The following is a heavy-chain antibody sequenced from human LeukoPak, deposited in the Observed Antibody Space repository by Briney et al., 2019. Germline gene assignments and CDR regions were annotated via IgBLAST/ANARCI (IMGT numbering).Heavy chain of an antibody. CDR3: ARSYGNWFDP. J-gene: IGHJ5*02. D-gene: IGHD4-17*01. V-gene: IGHV3-21*01. CDR1: GFTFSTYW. Sequence: GGSLRLSCAASGFTFSTYWMNWVRQAPGKGLEWVSSISSSSSYIYYADSVKGRFTISRDNAKNSLYLQMNSLRAEDTAVYYCARSYGNWFDPWGQGTLVTVSS. CDR2: ISSSSSYI.